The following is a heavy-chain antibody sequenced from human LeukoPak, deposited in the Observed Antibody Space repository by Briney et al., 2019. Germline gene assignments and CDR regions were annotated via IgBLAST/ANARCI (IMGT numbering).Heavy chain of an antibody. V-gene: IGHV3-23*01. CDR1: GFTFSSYA. Sequence: SGGSLRLSCAASGFTFSSYAMSWVRQAPGKGLEWVSAISGSGGSTYYADSVKGRFTISRDNSKNTLYLQMNSLRAEDTAVYYCAKVLPNDFWSGYYSADQWGQGTLVTVSS. J-gene: IGHJ5*02. D-gene: IGHD3-3*01. CDR2: ISGSGGST. CDR3: AKVLPNDFWSGYYSADQ.